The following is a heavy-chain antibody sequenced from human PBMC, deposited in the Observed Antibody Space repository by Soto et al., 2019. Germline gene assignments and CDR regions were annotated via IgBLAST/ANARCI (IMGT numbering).Heavy chain of an antibody. CDR1: GGSFSGYY. CDR2: INHSGST. Sequence: SETLSLTCAVYGGSFSGYYWSWIRQPPGKGLAWIGEINHSGSTNYNPSLKSRVTISVDTSKNQFSRKLSSVTAADTAVYYCARGRVLKGWYFDLWGRGTLVTVSS. J-gene: IGHJ2*01. V-gene: IGHV4-34*01. CDR3: ARGRVLKGWYFDL. D-gene: IGHD3-10*01.